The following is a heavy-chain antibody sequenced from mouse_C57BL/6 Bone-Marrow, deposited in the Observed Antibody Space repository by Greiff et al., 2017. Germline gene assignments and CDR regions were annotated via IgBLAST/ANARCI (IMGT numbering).Heavy chain of an antibody. CDR2: IDPETGGT. CDR3: TRRYGSSSDY. Sequence: VQLQQSGAELVRPGASVTLSCKASGYTFTDYEMHWVKQTPVHGLEWIGAIDPETGGTAYNQKFKGKAILTADKSSSTAYMELRSLTSEDSAVYYCTRRYGSSSDYWGQGTTLTVSS. CDR1: GYTFTDYE. D-gene: IGHD1-1*01. V-gene: IGHV1-15*01. J-gene: IGHJ2*01.